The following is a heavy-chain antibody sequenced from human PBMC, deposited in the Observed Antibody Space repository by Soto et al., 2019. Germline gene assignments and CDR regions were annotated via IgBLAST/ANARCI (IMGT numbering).Heavy chain of an antibody. V-gene: IGHV3-30-3*01. CDR3: AREVLWSRYFDY. D-gene: IGHD2-21*01. J-gene: IGHJ4*02. Sequence: QVQLVESGGGVVQPGRSLRLSCAASGFIFSNYVMYWVRQAPGKGLEWVAFMSYDGTTKYYADSVKGRFTISRDNSKNTLYLQMINLRPEDTGVYYCAREVLWSRYFDYWGQGTLVTVSS. CDR2: MSYDGTTK. CDR1: GFIFSNYV.